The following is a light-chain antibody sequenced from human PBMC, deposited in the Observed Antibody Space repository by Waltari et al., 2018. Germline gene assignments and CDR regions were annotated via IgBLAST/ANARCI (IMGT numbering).Light chain of an antibody. V-gene: IGKV3-20*01. Sequence: GESTTLACRASQSISRYLAWYQQKPGQAPRLLIYGASTRATGIPDRFSGSGSGTDFSLTISGLEPEDSAVYYCQHHFRLPATFGQGTKVEIK. CDR1: QSISRY. J-gene: IGKJ1*01. CDR2: GAS. CDR3: QHHFRLPAT.